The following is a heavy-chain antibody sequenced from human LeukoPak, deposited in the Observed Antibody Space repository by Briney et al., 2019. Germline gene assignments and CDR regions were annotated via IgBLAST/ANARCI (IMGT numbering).Heavy chain of an antibody. Sequence: GGSLRLSCAASGFTVSDNFMSWVRQAPGKGLEWVSVIYSGGTTYYAESMKRRFTISRDNAKNSLYLQMNSLRAEDTAVYYCARDHPYYDILTGYYKDPHFDYWGQGTLVTVSS. CDR1: GFTVSDNF. V-gene: IGHV3-53*01. D-gene: IGHD3-9*01. J-gene: IGHJ4*02. CDR3: ARDHPYYDILTGYYKDPHFDY. CDR2: IYSGGTT.